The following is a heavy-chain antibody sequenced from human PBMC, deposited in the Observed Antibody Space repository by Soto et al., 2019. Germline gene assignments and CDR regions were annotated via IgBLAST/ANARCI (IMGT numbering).Heavy chain of an antibody. V-gene: IGHV4-39*01. CDR1: GGSISSSSYY. J-gene: IGHJ4*02. Sequence: SETLSLTCTVSGGSISSSSYYWGGIRQPPGKGLEWIGSIYYSGSTYYNPSLKSRVTISVDTSKNQFSLKLSSVTAADTAVYYCARHGDYYDRSGYPDPFDYCGQGPLVTVSS. CDR2: IYYSGST. D-gene: IGHD3-22*01. CDR3: ARHGDYYDRSGYPDPFDY.